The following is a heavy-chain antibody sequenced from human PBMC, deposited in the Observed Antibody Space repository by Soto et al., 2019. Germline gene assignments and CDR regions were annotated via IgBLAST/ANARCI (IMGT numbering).Heavy chain of an antibody. Sequence: QVQLVQSGVEVREPGASVKVSCKAVRYIFTNYGVSWARQAPGQGLEWMRWITTYNGNTEYAQKFQGRVTMPTDASTSTAYMELGSLRSDDTAIYYCARALTGYGMDVWGQGTTVTVSS. CDR2: ITTYNGNT. J-gene: IGHJ6*02. CDR1: RYIFTNYG. CDR3: ARALTGYGMDV. V-gene: IGHV1-18*01.